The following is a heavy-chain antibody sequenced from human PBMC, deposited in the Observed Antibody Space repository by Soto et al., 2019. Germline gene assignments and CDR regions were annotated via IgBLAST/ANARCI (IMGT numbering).Heavy chain of an antibody. CDR1: GYTFTSYD. J-gene: IGHJ6*02. Sequence: SSVKVSCKASGYTFTSYDINWVRQATGQGLEWMGWMNPNSGNTGYAQKFQGRVTMTRNTSISTAYMELSSLRSEDTAVYYCARGDPNYDFWSGYLVASSYYGMGVWGQGPTVTVS. V-gene: IGHV1-8*01. CDR3: ARGDPNYDFWSGYLVASSYYGMGV. CDR2: MNPNSGNT. D-gene: IGHD3-3*01.